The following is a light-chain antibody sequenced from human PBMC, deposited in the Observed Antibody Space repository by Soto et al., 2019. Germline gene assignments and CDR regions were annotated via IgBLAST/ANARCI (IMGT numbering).Light chain of an antibody. CDR3: QQYGSSGT. Sequence: IVLTQSPGAVSLSPGDRATLSCRASHSMSNSNLAWYQHKPGQAPRLLIYAASNRATGIPDRFSGSGSGTDFTLTISRLEPEDFAVYYCQQYGSSGTFGQGTKVDI. CDR2: AAS. CDR1: HSMSNSN. J-gene: IGKJ1*01. V-gene: IGKV3-20*01.